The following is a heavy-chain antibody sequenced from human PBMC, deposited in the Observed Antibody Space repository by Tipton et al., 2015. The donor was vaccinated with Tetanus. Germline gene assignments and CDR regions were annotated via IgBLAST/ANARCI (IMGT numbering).Heavy chain of an antibody. CDR1: GGSISSGSYY. J-gene: IGHJ4*02. V-gene: IGHV4-61*01. CDR2: ILYGKST. D-gene: IGHD3-3*01. CDR3: ARIHDYWSGYFDF. Sequence: TLSLICTVSGGSISSGSYYWSWVRQPPGKGLEYLGYILYGKSTHFNPSLQSRLSMSGDPVKNQFSLRLTSVTAADTAVYYCARIHDYWSGYFDFWGQGTPVTVSP.